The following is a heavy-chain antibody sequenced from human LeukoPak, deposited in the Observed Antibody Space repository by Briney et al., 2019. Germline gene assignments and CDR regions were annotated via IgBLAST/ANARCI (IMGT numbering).Heavy chain of an antibody. D-gene: IGHD6-6*01. CDR3: ARVTGSSSDY. CDR1: GFTFSSYA. Sequence: GRSLRLSCAASGFTFSSYAMHWVRQAPGKGLEWVAVISYDGSNKYYADSVKGRFTISRDNSKNTLYLQMNSLRAEDTAVYYCARVTGSSSDYWGQGTLVTVSS. CDR2: ISYDGSNK. V-gene: IGHV3-30*04. J-gene: IGHJ4*02.